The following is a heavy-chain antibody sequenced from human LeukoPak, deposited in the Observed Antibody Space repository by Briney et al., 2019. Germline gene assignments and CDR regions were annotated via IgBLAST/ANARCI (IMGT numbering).Heavy chain of an antibody. CDR1: GFTVSSNY. CDR3: ARGNLNGYFDY. D-gene: IGHD1-20*01. Sequence: GGSLRLSCAASGFTVSSNYMSWIRQAPGKGLEWVSYISSSGSTIYYADSVKGRFTISRDNAKNSLYLQMNSLRAEDTAVYYCARGNLNGYFDYWGQGTLVTVSS. J-gene: IGHJ4*02. CDR2: ISSSGSTI. V-gene: IGHV3-11*04.